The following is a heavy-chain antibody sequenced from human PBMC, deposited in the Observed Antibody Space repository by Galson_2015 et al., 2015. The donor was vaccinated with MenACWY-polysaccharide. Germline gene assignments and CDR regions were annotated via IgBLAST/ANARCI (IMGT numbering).Heavy chain of an antibody. CDR3: AREGSRIVFHAFDT. CDR2: IQYDGSNK. D-gene: IGHD2-15*01. CDR1: GLGFSGSG. J-gene: IGHJ3*02. V-gene: IGHV3-33*01. Sequence: SLRLSCAASGLGFSGSGMHWVRQAPGTGLEWVAVIQYDGSNKVYADSVKGRFTISRDNSKNTLYLEMNSLRAEDTAVYYCAREGSRIVFHAFDTWGQGTMVTVSS.